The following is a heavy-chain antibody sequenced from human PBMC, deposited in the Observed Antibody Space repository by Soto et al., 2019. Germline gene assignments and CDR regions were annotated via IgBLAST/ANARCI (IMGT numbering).Heavy chain of an antibody. Sequence: PGGSLRLSCAASGFTFSSYAMSWVRQAPGKGLEWVSTISGSSGTTYYADSVKGRFTISGDNSMNTLYLQMNSLRAEDTAVYYCAKTYYYNSRGYYYPEYWGQGTLVTVSS. CDR1: GFTFSSYA. D-gene: IGHD3-22*01. J-gene: IGHJ4*02. CDR3: AKTYYYNSRGYYYPEY. V-gene: IGHV3-23*01. CDR2: ISGSSGTT.